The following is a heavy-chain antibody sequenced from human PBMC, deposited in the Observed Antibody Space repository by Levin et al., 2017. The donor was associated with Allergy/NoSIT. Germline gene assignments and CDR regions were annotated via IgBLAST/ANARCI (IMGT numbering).Heavy chain of an antibody. CDR3: ARVWDCGGDCYLFSL. CDR2: IYYSGST. CDR1: GGSISSYY. J-gene: IGHJ4*02. D-gene: IGHD2-21*02. V-gene: IGHV4-59*01. Sequence: PSETLSLTCTVSGGSISSYYWSWIRQPPGKGLEWIGYIYYSGSTNYNPSLKSRVTISVDTSKNQFSLKLSSVTAADTAVYYCARVWDCGGDCYLFSLWGQGTLVTVSS.